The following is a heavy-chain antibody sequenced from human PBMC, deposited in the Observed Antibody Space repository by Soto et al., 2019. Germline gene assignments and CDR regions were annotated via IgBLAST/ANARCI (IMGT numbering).Heavy chain of an antibody. V-gene: IGHV1-2*02. CDR3: ARARVVPAAPNWFDP. J-gene: IGHJ5*02. CDR1: GYTFTGYY. CDR2: INPNSGGT. Sequence: QVQLVQSGAEVKKPGASVKVSCKASGYTFTGYYMHWVRQAPGQGLEWMGWINPNSGGTNYAQKFQGRVTMTRDTSISTAYMELSRLRSDDTAVYYCARARVVPAAPNWFDPWGQGTLVTVSS. D-gene: IGHD2-2*01.